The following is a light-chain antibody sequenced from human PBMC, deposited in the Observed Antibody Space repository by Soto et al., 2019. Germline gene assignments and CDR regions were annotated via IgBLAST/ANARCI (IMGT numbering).Light chain of an antibody. CDR3: CSYAGRSSYV. V-gene: IGLV2-23*01. CDR1: SSDVGSYNL. Sequence: QSALTQPRSVSGSPGQSVTISCTGTSSDVGSYNLVSWYQQHPGKAPKLLIYEGSKRPSGVSNRFSGSKSGNAASLTISGLQAEDEADYYCCSYAGRSSYVFGTGTKLTVL. J-gene: IGLJ1*01. CDR2: EGS.